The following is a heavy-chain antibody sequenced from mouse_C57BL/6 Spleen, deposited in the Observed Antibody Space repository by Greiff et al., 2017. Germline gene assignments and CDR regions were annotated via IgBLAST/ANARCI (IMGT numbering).Heavy chain of an antibody. CDR2: IYPGSGST. Sequence: VQLQQPGAELVKPGASVKMSCKASGYTFTSSWITWVKQRPGQGLEWIGDIYPGSGSTNYNEKFKSKATLTVDTSSSTAYMQLSSLTSEDSAVYYCAKYYGSSLYYAMDYWGQGTSVTVSS. J-gene: IGHJ4*01. D-gene: IGHD1-1*01. V-gene: IGHV1-55*01. CDR3: AKYYGSSLYYAMDY. CDR1: GYTFTSSW.